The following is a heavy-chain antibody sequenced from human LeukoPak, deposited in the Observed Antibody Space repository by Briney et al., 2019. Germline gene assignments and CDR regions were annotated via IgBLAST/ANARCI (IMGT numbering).Heavy chain of an antibody. CDR3: ARTVGRGPGGHFDY. V-gene: IGHV3-11*03. J-gene: IGHJ4*02. CDR1: GLSYRDSY. D-gene: IGHD3-10*01. CDR2: ISSSGSYT. Sequence: GGPLRLSCAASGLSYRDSYMTWIRRAPGKGREGASYISSSGSYTNYADSVQGRFTVSRDNAKNSLFLHMTSLRAEDTAVYYCARTVGRGPGGHFDYWGQGTLVIVSS.